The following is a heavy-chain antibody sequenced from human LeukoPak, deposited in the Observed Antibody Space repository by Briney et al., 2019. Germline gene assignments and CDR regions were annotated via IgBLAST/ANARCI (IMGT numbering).Heavy chain of an antibody. CDR3: ARHDPFQY. J-gene: IGHJ4*02. CDR2: VHYTGNT. Sequence: SETLSLTCTVSGGSISGSSYYWGWIRQPPGKGLEWVGSVHYTGNTYYNSSLSSRITISVDTSSNQFSLRLNSVTAADTALYYCARHDPFQYWGRGALVTVSS. V-gene: IGHV4-39*01. CDR1: GGSISGSSYY.